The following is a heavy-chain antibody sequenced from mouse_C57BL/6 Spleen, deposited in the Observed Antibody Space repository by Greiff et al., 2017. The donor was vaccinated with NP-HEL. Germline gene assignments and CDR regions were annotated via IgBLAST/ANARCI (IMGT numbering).Heavy chain of an antibody. J-gene: IGHJ4*01. Sequence: QVQLKQPGAELVMPGASVKLSCKASGYTFTSYWMHWVKQRPGQGLEWIGEIDPSDSYTNYNQKFKGKSTLTVDKSSSTAYMQLSSLTSEDSAVYYCARSDDGYYGYAMDYWGQGTSVTVSS. D-gene: IGHD2-3*01. CDR1: GYTFTSYW. V-gene: IGHV1-69*01. CDR3: ARSDDGYYGYAMDY. CDR2: IDPSDSYT.